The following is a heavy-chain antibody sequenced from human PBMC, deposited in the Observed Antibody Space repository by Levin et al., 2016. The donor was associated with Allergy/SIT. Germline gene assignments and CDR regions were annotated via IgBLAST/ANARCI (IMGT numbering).Heavy chain of an antibody. Sequence: VRQMPGKGLEWMGRIDPSDSYTNYSPSFQGHVTISADKSISTAYLQWNSLKASDTAIYYCAILYSSTTYYYYGMDVWGQGTTVTVSS. V-gene: IGHV5-10-1*01. CDR2: IDPSDSYT. D-gene: IGHD6-19*01. J-gene: IGHJ6*02. CDR3: AILYSSTTYYYYGMDV.